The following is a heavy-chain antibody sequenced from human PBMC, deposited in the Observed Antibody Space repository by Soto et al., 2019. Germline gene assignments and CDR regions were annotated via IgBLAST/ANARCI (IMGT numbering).Heavy chain of an antibody. CDR3: VIVDNYGTPTPQDG. J-gene: IGHJ6*02. V-gene: IGHV1-18*01. D-gene: IGHD5-12*01. CDR1: GYIFVNYG. Sequence: QVQLVQSGDEVKKPGASVKVSCKASGYIFVNYGIAWVRQAPGQGLGWMGWISPYTGNTHSATKVQGRLTMTTDTSTSTGYMDLGSLRSDDTAGYYCVIVDNYGTPTPQDGWGQCTTVTVSS. CDR2: ISPYTGNT.